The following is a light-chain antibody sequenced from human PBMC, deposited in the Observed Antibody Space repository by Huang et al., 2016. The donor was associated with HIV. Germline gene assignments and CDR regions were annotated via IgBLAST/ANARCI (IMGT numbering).Light chain of an antibody. Sequence: ETVMTQSPATLSVSPGEGVTPSCRASHIVTSNLAGYQQKPGQAPRLLIYGASTRATGIPARFSGSGSGTEFTLSISSLQSEDFAVYYCQQYNYWPPGETFGQGTRVEIK. V-gene: IGKV3-15*01. CDR1: HIVTSN. CDR3: QQYNYWPPGET. CDR2: GAS. J-gene: IGKJ1*01.